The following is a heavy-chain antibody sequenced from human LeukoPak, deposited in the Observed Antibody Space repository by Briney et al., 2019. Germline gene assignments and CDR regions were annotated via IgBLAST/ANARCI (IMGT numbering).Heavy chain of an antibody. V-gene: IGHV3-15*01. CDR2: IKGTTADGTT. CDR1: GIPFIDAW. J-gene: IGHJ4*02. CDR3: TWVDCSGGSCYFAS. D-gene: IGHD2-15*01. Sequence: PGGSLRLSCELSGIPFIDAWMSWVRQAPGKGLEWVGRIKGTTADGTTAYAAPVKGRFIISRDDSQRMVYLQMYSRKTEDTAVYFCTWVDCSGGSCYFASWGQGTQVTVSS.